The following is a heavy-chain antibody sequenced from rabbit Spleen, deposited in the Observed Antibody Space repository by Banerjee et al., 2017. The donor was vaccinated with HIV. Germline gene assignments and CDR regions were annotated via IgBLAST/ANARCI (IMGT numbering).Heavy chain of an antibody. Sequence: QEQLVESGGGLVQPGGSLKLSCTASGFSFSNKAVMCWVRQAPGKGLEWIACINAITGKAVYASWAKGRFTFSKTSSTTVTLQMTSLTAADTATYFCARDLVAVIGWNFNLRGPGTLVTVS. V-gene: IGHV1S45*01. CDR1: GFSFSNKAV. J-gene: IGHJ4*01. D-gene: IGHD1-1*01. CDR2: INAITGKA. CDR3: ARDLVAVIGWNFNL.